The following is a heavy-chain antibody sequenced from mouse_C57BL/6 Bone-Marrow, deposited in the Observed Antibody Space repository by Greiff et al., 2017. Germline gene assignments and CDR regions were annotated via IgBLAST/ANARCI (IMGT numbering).Heavy chain of an antibody. CDR1: GYAFSSSW. V-gene: IGHV1-82*01. D-gene: IGHD1-1*01. CDR2: IYPGDGDT. Sequence: VQLQQSGPELVKPGASVKISCKASGYAFSSSWMNWVKQRPGKGLEWIGRIYPGDGDTNYNRKFKGKATLTADKSSSTAYMQLSSLASEDSAVYYCARSYYYGSSYWYFDVWGTGTTVTVSS. J-gene: IGHJ1*03. CDR3: ARSYYYGSSYWYFDV.